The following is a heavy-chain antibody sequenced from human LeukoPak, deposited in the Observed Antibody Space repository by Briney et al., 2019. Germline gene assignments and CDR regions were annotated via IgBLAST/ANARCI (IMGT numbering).Heavy chain of an antibody. J-gene: IGHJ6*02. CDR2: IYYSGST. CDR1: GGSNSSYY. D-gene: IGHD3-10*01. Sequence: SETLSLTCTVSGGSNSSYYWSWIRQPPGKGLEWIGYIYYSGSTNYNPSLKSRVTISVDTSRNQFSLKLSSVTAADTAVYYCARGSRGYYYYGMDVWGQGTTVTVSS. CDR3: ARGSRGYYYYGMDV. V-gene: IGHV4-59*01.